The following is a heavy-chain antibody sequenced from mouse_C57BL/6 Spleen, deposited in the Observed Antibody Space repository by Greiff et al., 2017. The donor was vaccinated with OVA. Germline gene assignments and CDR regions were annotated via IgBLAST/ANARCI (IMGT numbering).Heavy chain of an antibody. CDR1: GYTFTSYW. CDR3: ASENRDGYWGPWFAY. D-gene: IGHD2-3*01. CDR2: IDPNSGGT. V-gene: IGHV1-72*01. J-gene: IGHJ3*01. Sequence: QVQLQQSGAELVKPGASVKLSCKASGYTFTSYWMHWVKQRPGRGLEWIGRIDPNSGGTKYNEKFKSKATLTVDKPSSTAYMQLSSLTSEDSAVYGCASENRDGYWGPWFAYWGQGTLVTVSA.